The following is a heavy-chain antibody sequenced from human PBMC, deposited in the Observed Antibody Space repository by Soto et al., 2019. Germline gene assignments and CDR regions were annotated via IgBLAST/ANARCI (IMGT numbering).Heavy chain of an antibody. V-gene: IGHV1-69*12. CDR3: ASVETQRYYYGRDV. J-gene: IGHJ6*02. Sequence: QVQLVQSGAEVKKPGSSVKVSCKASGGTFSSYAISWVRQAPGQGLEWMGGIIPIFGTADYAQKFQGRVTITADEATSTAYRELSSLRSEDTAVYYCASVETQRYYYGRDVWGQGTTVTVSS. D-gene: IGHD2-15*01. CDR1: GGTFSSYA. CDR2: IIPIFGTA.